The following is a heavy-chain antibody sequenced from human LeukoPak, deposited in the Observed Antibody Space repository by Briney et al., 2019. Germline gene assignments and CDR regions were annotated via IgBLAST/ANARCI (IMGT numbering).Heavy chain of an antibody. CDR3: ARGSPAFDI. J-gene: IGHJ3*02. Sequence: SETLSLTCAVSGVSISSGGYSWSWIRQPPGKGLEWIGYIYHSGSTYYNPSLKSRVTISVDRSKNQFSLKLSSVTAADTAVYYCARGSPAFDIWGQGTMVTVSS. CDR2: IYHSGST. CDR1: GVSISSGGYS. V-gene: IGHV4-30-2*01.